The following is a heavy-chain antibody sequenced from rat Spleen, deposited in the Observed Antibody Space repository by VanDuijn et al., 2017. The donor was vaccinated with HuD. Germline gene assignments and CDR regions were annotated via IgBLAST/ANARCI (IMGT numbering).Heavy chain of an antibody. CDR2: ISSGGGGT. Sequence: EVQLVESGGGLVQPGRSLKLSCAASGFTFSSYGMAWVRQTPTKGLEWVASISSGGGGTYYAESVEGRFTISRDNVKSTLYLQMDSLRSEDTASYYCVRHGYTRYYFDYWGQGVMVTVSS. CDR1: GFTFSSYG. D-gene: IGHD1-9*01. V-gene: IGHV5S13*01. CDR3: VRHGYTRYYFDY. J-gene: IGHJ2*01.